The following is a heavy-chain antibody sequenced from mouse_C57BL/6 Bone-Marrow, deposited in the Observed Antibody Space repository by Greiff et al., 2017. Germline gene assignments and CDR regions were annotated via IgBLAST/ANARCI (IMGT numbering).Heavy chain of an antibody. J-gene: IGHJ3*01. Sequence: DVQLVESGGDLVKPGGSLKLSCAASGFTFSSYGMSWVRQTPDKRLEWVATISSGGSYTYYPDSVKGRFTIPRDNAKNTLYLQMSSLKSEDTAMYYCASPGFAWFAYWGQGTLVTVSA. V-gene: IGHV5-6*01. CDR1: GFTFSSYG. CDR3: ASPGFAWFAY. CDR2: ISSGGSYT.